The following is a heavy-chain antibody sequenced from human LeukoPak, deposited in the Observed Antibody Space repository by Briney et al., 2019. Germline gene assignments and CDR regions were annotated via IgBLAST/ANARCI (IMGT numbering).Heavy chain of an antibody. J-gene: IGHJ3*02. Sequence: SETLSLTCTVSGGSISSYYWSWIRQPPGKGLEWIGYIYHSGSTYYNPSLKSRVTISVDRSKNQFSLKLSSVTAADTAVYYCAVASDDYGDYDAFDIWGQGTMVTVSS. CDR1: GGSISSYY. V-gene: IGHV4-59*04. CDR2: IYHSGST. CDR3: AVASDDYGDYDAFDI. D-gene: IGHD4-17*01.